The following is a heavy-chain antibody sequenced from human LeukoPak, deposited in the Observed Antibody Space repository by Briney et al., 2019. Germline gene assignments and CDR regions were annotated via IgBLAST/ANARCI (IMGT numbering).Heavy chain of an antibody. CDR3: ARYSSIAARPKNWFDP. CDR1: GYNFTIYR. CDR2: ISPGDSAP. D-gene: IGHD6-6*01. Sequence: GESLKISCEGSGYNFTIYRIAWVRQMPGKGLECMGIISPGDSAPTYSPSFRGQVTISVDKSINTAYLQWSSLKASDTAMYYCARYSSIAARPKNWFDPWGQGTLVTVSS. V-gene: IGHV5-51*01. J-gene: IGHJ5*02.